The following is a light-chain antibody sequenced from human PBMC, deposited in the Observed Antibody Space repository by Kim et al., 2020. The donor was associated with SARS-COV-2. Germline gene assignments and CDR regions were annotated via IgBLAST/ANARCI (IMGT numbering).Light chain of an antibody. CDR2: QDS. CDR1: KLGDKY. CDR3: QAWDSSTVV. Sequence: SVSPGQTASITCSGDKLGDKYACWYQQKPCQSPVLVIYQDSKRPSGIPERFSGSNSGNTATLTISGTQAMDEADYYCQAWDSSTVVFGGGTKLTVL. V-gene: IGLV3-1*01. J-gene: IGLJ2*01.